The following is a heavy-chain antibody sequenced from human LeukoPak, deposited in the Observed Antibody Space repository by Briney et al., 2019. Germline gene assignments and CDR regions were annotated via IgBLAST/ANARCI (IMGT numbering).Heavy chain of an antibody. CDR2: INGSGGST. CDR1: GFTFSSYA. CDR3: ARAGPNWSGYYKDAFDI. D-gene: IGHD3-3*01. V-gene: IGHV3-23*01. Sequence: GGSLRLSCAASGFTFSSYAMNWVRQAPGKGLEWVSGINGSGGSTYYAGSVKGRFTISRDNSKNTLYLQMNSLRAEDTAVYYCARAGPNWSGYYKDAFDIWGQGTMVTVSS. J-gene: IGHJ3*02.